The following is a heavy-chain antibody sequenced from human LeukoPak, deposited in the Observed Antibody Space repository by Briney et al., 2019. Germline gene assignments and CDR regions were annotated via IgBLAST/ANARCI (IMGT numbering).Heavy chain of an antibody. V-gene: IGHV4-34*01. CDR1: GGSFSGYF. Sequence: SETLSLTCVVYGGSFSGYFWSWIRQPPGKGLEWIGEITPSGSTNYSPSLKSRVSISIDTSNNQFSLKVTSVSAADTAVYYCARAANYYDRLFQHWGQGTLVTVSS. D-gene: IGHD3-22*01. CDR3: ARAANYYDRLFQH. CDR2: ITPSGST. J-gene: IGHJ1*01.